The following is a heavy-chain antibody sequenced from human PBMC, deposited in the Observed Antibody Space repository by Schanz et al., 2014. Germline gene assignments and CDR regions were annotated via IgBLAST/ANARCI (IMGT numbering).Heavy chain of an antibody. Sequence: EVQLLESGGGLVQPGGSLRLSCAASGFSFSIFAMTWVRQAPGKGLEWVSSITTGGNTYYRDSVKGRFTISRDNSMNTLHLQMDGLRVEDTAVYYCARDAVALVPEYFMDVWGKGTPVTVSS. CDR1: GFSFSIFA. V-gene: IGHV3-23*01. D-gene: IGHD2-15*01. J-gene: IGHJ6*03. CDR2: ITTGGNT. CDR3: ARDAVALVPEYFMDV.